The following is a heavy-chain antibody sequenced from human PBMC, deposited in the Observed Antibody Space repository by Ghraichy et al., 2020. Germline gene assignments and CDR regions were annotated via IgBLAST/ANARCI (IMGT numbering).Heavy chain of an antibody. Sequence: SETLSLTCIVSGGSISSYYWGWIRQPPGKGLEWIGYIYYSGSTNYNPSLKSRVTISIDTSKSQFSLRLSSVTAADTAVYFCARYRGSGLDFDYWGQGTLVTVSS. J-gene: IGHJ4*02. CDR1: GGSISSYY. CDR2: IYYSGST. V-gene: IGHV4-59*01. CDR3: ARYRGSGLDFDY. D-gene: IGHD6-6*01.